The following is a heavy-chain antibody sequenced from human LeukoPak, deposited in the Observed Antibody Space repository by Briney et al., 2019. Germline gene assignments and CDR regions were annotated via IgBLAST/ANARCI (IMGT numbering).Heavy chain of an antibody. CDR2: IFNGGST. Sequence: ETLSLTCGVSGGSITSTNYWTWVRPAPGKGLEWVSVIFNGGSTYYADSVKGRFTISTDSSKNMMYLQMNNLRAEDTAVYYFARGLFAYTFFDYWAQGTLVTVSS. CDR3: ARGLFAYTFFDY. V-gene: IGHV3-66*01. CDR1: GGSITSTNY. D-gene: IGHD3-16*01. J-gene: IGHJ4*02.